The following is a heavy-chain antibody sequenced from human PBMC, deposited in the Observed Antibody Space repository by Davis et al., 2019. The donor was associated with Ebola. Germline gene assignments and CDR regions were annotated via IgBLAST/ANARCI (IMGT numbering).Heavy chain of an antibody. V-gene: IGHV3-21*01. Sequence: PGGSLRLSCAASGFTFSSYWMHWVRQAPGKGLEWVSSISSSSSYIYYADSVKGRFPISRDNAKNSLYLQMNSLRAEDTAVYYCARVSGGLCYWGQGTLVTVSS. J-gene: IGHJ4*02. CDR2: ISSSSSYI. CDR1: GFTFSSYW. D-gene: IGHD2-21*01. CDR3: ARVSGGLCY.